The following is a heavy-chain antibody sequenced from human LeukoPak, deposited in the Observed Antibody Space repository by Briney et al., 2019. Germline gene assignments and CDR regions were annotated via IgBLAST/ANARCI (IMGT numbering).Heavy chain of an antibody. CDR2: TRNKARSYTT. D-gene: IGHD3-9*01. Sequence: SGGSLRLSCAASGFTFSSYGMHWVRQAPGKGLEWVGRTRNKARSYTTDYAASVKGRFSISRDASKNSVYLQMNSLKTEDTAVYYCARTYYDILTGIRDFDYWGQGTLVTVSS. J-gene: IGHJ4*02. CDR3: ARTYYDILTGIRDFDY. V-gene: IGHV3-72*01. CDR1: GFTFSSYG.